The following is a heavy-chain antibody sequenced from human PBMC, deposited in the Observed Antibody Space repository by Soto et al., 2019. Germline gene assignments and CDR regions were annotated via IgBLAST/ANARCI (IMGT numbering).Heavy chain of an antibody. D-gene: IGHD2-2*01. CDR2: INHSGST. V-gene: IGHV4-34*01. Sequence: SETLSLTYAVYGGSFRGYYWSWIRQHPGKGLEWIGEINHSGSTNYNPSLKSRVTISVDTSKNQFSLKLSSVTAADTAVYYCARGHRWDIVVVPAAPLAEYFQHWGQGTLVTVSS. J-gene: IGHJ1*01. CDR1: GGSFRGYY. CDR3: ARGHRWDIVVVPAAPLAEYFQH.